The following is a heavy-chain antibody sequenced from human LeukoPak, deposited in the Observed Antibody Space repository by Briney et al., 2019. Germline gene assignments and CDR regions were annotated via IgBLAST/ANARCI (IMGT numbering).Heavy chain of an antibody. CDR3: AKGDISGWYSFDY. CDR2: IRGSGGDT. D-gene: IGHD6-19*01. Sequence: GGSLRLSCAASGFTFSSYAMNWVRQAPGKGLEWVSGIRGSGGDTYYADSVKGRFTISRDNSKNTLYLQMNSLRAEDTAVYYCAKGDISGWYSFDYWGQGTLVTVSS. J-gene: IGHJ4*02. CDR1: GFTFSSYA. V-gene: IGHV3-23*01.